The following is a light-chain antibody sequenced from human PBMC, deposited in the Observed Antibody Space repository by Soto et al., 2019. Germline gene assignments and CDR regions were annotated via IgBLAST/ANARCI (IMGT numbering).Light chain of an antibody. Sequence: QSVLTQPRSVSGSPGQSVTISCTGTSSDVGTYNYVSWYQQHPGKAPKLMIHDVSKRPSGVPDRFSGSKSGNTASLTISGLQAEDESDYYCPSSAGSYTWVFGGGTKLTVL. CDR2: DVS. CDR1: SSDVGTYNY. CDR3: PSSAGSYTWV. V-gene: IGLV2-11*01. J-gene: IGLJ3*02.